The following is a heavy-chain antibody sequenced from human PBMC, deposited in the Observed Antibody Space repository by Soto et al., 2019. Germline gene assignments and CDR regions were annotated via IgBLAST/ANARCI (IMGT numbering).Heavy chain of an antibody. CDR1: GYTFTSYG. Sequence: QVQLVQAGAEVKKPGASVKVSCKASGYTFTSYGISWVRQAPGQGLEWMGWISAYNGNTNYAQKLQGRVTMTTDTSTSTADMELRSLSSDDTAVYYCARDEGPLRLHEVKFDYWGQGTLVTVSS. D-gene: IGHD3-16*01. J-gene: IGHJ4*02. CDR3: ARDEGPLRLHEVKFDY. CDR2: ISAYNGNT. V-gene: IGHV1-18*01.